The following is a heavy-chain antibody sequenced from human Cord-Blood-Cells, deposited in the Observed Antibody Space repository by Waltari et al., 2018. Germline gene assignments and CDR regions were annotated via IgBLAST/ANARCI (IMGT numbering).Heavy chain of an antibody. J-gene: IGHJ3*02. Sequence: QVQLVQSGAEVKKPGASVKVSCKASGYTFTSYDINWVRQATGQGLEWMGWMNPNSGNKGYEQKFQGRVTITRNTSISTAYMELSSLRSEDTAVYYCARGQEEGYSYGSDAFDIWGQGTMVTVSS. V-gene: IGHV1-8*03. D-gene: IGHD5-18*01. CDR2: MNPNSGNK. CDR3: ARGQEEGYSYGSDAFDI. CDR1: GYTFTSYD.